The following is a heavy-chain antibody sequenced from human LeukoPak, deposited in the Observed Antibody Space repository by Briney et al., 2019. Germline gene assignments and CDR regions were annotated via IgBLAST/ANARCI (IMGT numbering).Heavy chain of an antibody. D-gene: IGHD5-18*01. CDR3: ARHSTARSFDY. J-gene: IGHJ4*02. CDR1: GYSISSGYY. Sequence: PSETLSLTCAVSGYSISSGYYWGWSRQPPGKGLERIGSIYHSGSTYYNSSLKSRVTISVDTSKNQFSLELSSVTAADTAVYYCARHSTARSFDYWGRGTLVTVSS. CDR2: IYHSGST. V-gene: IGHV4-38-2*01.